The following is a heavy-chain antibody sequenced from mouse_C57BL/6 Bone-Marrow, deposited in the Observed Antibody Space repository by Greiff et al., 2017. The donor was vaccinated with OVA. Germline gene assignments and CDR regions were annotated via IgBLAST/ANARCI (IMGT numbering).Heavy chain of an antibody. V-gene: IGHV1-50*01. D-gene: IGHD1-1*01. J-gene: IGHJ1*03. CDR3: ARWGYYYGSSYRLHWYFDV. CDR1: GYTFTSYW. CDR2: IDPSDSYT. Sequence: VQLQQPGAELVKPGASVKLSCKASGYTFTSYWMQWVKQRPGQGLEWIGEIDPSDSYTNYNQKFKGKATLTVDTSSSTAYMQLSSLTSEDSAVYYCARWGYYYGSSYRLHWYFDVWGTGTTVTVSS.